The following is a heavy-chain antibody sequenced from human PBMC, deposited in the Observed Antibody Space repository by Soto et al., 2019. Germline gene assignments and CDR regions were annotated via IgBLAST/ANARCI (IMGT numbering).Heavy chain of an antibody. J-gene: IGHJ4*02. V-gene: IGHV3-74*01. CDR2: INSDGTNT. CDR3: VAARPDSDS. Sequence: VQLVESGGGLVQPGASLRLSCAATGFSLNDYWMHWVRQAPGKGPVWVSRINSDGTNTAYADSVKGRFTISRDIAKNTLYLQMNSLTAEDTAVYYCVAARPDSDSWGQGTLVAVSS. CDR1: GFSLNDYW. D-gene: IGHD6-6*01.